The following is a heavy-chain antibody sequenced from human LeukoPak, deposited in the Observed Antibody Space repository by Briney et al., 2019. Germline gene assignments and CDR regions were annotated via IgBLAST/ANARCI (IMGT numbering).Heavy chain of an antibody. CDR2: IYYSGST. D-gene: IGHD1-26*01. V-gene: IGHV4-59*08. J-gene: IGHJ4*02. CDR3: ARGPLGRFDY. CDR1: GGSISSYY. Sequence: SETLSLTCTVSGGSISSYYWSWIRQPPGKGLERIGNIYYSGSTNYNPSLKSRVTISVDTSKNQFSLKLSSVTAADTAVYYCARGPLGRFDYWGQGTLVTVSS.